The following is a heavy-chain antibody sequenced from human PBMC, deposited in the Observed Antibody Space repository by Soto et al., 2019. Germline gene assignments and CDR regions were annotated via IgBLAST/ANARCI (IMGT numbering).Heavy chain of an antibody. J-gene: IGHJ4*02. D-gene: IGHD2-2*01. CDR2: ISYDGSNK. CDR1: GFTFSSYG. CDR3: AKDSKVRDFDY. Sequence: VGSLRLSCAASGFTFSSYGMRWVRQAPGKGLEWVAVISYDGSNKYYADSVKGRFTISRDNSKNTLYLQMNSLRAEDTAVYYCAKDSKVRDFDYWGQGTLVTVSS. V-gene: IGHV3-30*18.